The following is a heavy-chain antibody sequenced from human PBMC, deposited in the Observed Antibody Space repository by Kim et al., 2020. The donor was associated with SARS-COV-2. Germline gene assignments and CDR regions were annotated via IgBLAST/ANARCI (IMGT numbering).Heavy chain of an antibody. Sequence: FQGRVTITRDTSASTAYMELSSLRSEDTAVYYCARNRDGYKDYWGQGTLVTVSS. J-gene: IGHJ4*02. D-gene: IGHD5-12*01. CDR3: ARNRDGYKDY. V-gene: IGHV1-3*01.